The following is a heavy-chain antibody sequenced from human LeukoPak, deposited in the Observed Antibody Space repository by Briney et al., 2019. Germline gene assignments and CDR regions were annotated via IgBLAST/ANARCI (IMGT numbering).Heavy chain of an antibody. Sequence: SETLSLTCTVSGGSISSYYWSWIRQSPGKGLEWIGYINYSGRTNANSSLKSRVAISVDTSKNQFSLRLSSVTAADTAVYYCARDTYYYDNGDFIDAFDIWGQGTLVTVSS. V-gene: IGHV4-59*01. CDR2: INYSGRT. CDR3: ARDTYYYDNGDFIDAFDI. J-gene: IGHJ4*02. CDR1: GGSISSYY. D-gene: IGHD3-22*01.